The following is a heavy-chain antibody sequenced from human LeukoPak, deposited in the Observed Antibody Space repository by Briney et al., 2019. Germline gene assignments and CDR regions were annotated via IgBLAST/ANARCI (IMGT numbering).Heavy chain of an antibody. J-gene: IGHJ6*03. D-gene: IGHD3-3*01. CDR3: AKHSDDFWSGYHLYYYYYMDV. CDR1: GFTFSSYA. Sequence: QAGGSLRLSCAASGFTFSSYAMSWVRQAPGKGLEWVSAISGSGGSTYYADSVKGRFTISRDNSKNTLYLQMNSLRAEDTAVYYCAKHSDDFWSGYHLYYYYYMDVWGKGTTVTVSS. CDR2: ISGSGGST. V-gene: IGHV3-23*01.